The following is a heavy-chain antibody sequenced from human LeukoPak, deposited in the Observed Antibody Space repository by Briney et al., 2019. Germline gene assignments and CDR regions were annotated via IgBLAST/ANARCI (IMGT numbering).Heavy chain of an antibody. V-gene: IGHV3-21*01. D-gene: IGHD2-2*01. CDR3: ARNLPAARSDAFDI. CDR2: ISSSSSYI. CDR1: GFTFSNYA. Sequence: KPGGSLRLSCVASGFTFSNYAMNWVRQAPGKGLEWVSSISSSSSYIYYADSVKGRFTISRDNAKNSLYLQMNSLRAEDTAVYYCARNLPAARSDAFDIWGQGTMVTVSS. J-gene: IGHJ3*02.